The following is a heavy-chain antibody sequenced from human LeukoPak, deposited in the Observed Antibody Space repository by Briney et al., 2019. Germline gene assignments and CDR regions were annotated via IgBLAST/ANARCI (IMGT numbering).Heavy chain of an antibody. CDR3: TSSAMPLAFDY. J-gene: IGHJ4*02. V-gene: IGHV3-49*04. Sequence: GGSLRLSCAASGFTFSSYAMSWVRQAPGKGLEWVGFIRSQTYGGTTEYAASVKGRFTISRDDSKSIAYLQMNSLKTEDTAVYYCTSSAMPLAFDYWGQGTLVTVS. D-gene: IGHD2-2*01. CDR1: GFTFSSYA. CDR2: IRSQTYGGTT.